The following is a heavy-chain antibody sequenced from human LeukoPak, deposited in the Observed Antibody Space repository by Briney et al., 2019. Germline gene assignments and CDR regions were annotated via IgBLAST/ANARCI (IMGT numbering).Heavy chain of an antibody. CDR1: GGSISSSSYY. CDR3: ARLGVATPFDY. V-gene: IGHV4-39*01. Sequence: SETLSLTCTVSGGSISSSSYYWGWIRQPPGKGLEWIGSVYYSGSTYFNPSLKSRVTISGDTSKNQFSLKLSSVTAADTAVYYCARLGVATPFDYWGQGTLVTVSS. D-gene: IGHD5-12*01. CDR2: VYYSGST. J-gene: IGHJ4*02.